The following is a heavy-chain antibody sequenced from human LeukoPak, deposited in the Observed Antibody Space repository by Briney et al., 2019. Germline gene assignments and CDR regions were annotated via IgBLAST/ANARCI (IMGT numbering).Heavy chain of an antibody. J-gene: IGHJ4*02. V-gene: IGHV4-34*01. CDR1: GGSFSGYY. CDR2: ISHSGST. CDR3: ARAPAYDRIDY. D-gene: IGHD3-22*01. Sequence: SETLSLTCAVYGGSFSGYYWTWIRQPPEKGLEWIGEISHSGSTNYNPSLKSRVTISVDTSKNQFSLKLSSVTAADTAVYYCARAPAYDRIDYWGQGTLVTVSS.